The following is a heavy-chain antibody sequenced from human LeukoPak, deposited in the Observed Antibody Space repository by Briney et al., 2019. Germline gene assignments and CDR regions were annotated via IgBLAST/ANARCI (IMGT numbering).Heavy chain of an antibody. CDR3: ARRYRPYYYGSGSYGNNAFDI. Sequence: SETLSLTCTVSGGSISSSSYYWGWIRQPPGKGLEWIGSIYYSGSTYYNPSLKSRVTISVDTSKNQFSLKLSSVTAADTAVYYCARRYRPYYYGSGSYGNNAFDIWGQGTMVTVSS. D-gene: IGHD3-10*01. V-gene: IGHV4-39*07. CDR2: IYYSGST. J-gene: IGHJ3*02. CDR1: GGSISSSSYY.